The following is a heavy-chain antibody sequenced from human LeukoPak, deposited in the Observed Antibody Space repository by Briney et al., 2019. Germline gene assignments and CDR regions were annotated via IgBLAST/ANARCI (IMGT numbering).Heavy chain of an antibody. CDR3: AKEYDYVWGSYRSPHYFDY. J-gene: IGHJ4*02. CDR2: ISGSGGST. CDR1: GFTFSGYA. D-gene: IGHD3-16*02. Sequence: PGGSLRLSCAASGFTFSGYAMSWVRQAPGKGLEWVSAISGSGGSTYYADSAKGRFTISRDNSKNTLYLQMNSLRAEDTAVYYCAKEYDYVWGSYRSPHYFDYWGQGTLVTVSS. V-gene: IGHV3-23*01.